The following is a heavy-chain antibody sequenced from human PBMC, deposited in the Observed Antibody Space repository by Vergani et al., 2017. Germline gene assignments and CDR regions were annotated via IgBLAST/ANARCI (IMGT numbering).Heavy chain of an antibody. J-gene: IGHJ3*02. D-gene: IGHD6-6*01. CDR3: ARGLSSIAARGHAFDI. CDR1: GFTFSSYE. V-gene: IGHV3-48*03. Sequence: EVQLVESGGGLVQPGGSLRLSCAASGFTFSSYEMNWVRQAPGKGLEWVSYISSSGSTIYYADSVKGRVTISRDNAKNSLYLQMNSLRAEDTAVYYCARGLSSIAARGHAFDIGGQGTMVTVSS. CDR2: ISSSGSTI.